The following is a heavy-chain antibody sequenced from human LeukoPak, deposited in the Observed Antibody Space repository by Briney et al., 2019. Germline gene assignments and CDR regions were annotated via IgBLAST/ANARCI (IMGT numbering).Heavy chain of an antibody. CDR3: ARDYNWNFANSSPFDY. CDR2: IIPPFGTA. CDR1: GDTPHSHA. D-gene: IGHD1-7*01. Sequence: GASVKDSCKSSGDTPHSHAISWVRQALGQGLEWMGRIIPPFGTANYAQKFQGRVTITADKSTRTAYMEMSSLRSEDTAVYYCARDYNWNFANSSPFDYWGQGTLVTVSS. J-gene: IGHJ4*02. V-gene: IGHV1-69*06.